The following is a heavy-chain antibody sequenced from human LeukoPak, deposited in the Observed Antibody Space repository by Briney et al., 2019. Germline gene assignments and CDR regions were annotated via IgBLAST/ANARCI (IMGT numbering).Heavy chain of an antibody. CDR3: ARVIRRGTTMPYYFDY. CDR2: ISGSGGST. CDR1: GFTFSSYA. D-gene: IGHD1-7*01. V-gene: IGHV3-23*01. J-gene: IGHJ4*02. Sequence: GGSLRLSCAASGFTFSSYAMSWVRQAPGKGLEWVSAISGSGGSTYYADSVKGRFTISRDNSKNTLYLQMNSLRAEDTAVYYCARVIRRGTTMPYYFDYWGQGTLVTVSS.